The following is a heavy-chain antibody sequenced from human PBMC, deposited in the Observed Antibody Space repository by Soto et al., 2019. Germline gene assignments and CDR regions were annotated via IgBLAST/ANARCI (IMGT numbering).Heavy chain of an antibody. J-gene: IGHJ5*02. V-gene: IGHV4-30-2*01. CDR2: IYHSGST. CDR3: ARGGRGHHSVVQAAHNWFDP. D-gene: IGHD2-2*01. Sequence: PSETLSLTCAVSGGSISSGGYSWSWIRQPPGKGLEWIGYIYHSGSTYYNPSLKSRVTISVDRSKNQFSLKLSSVTAADTAVYYCARGGRGHHSVVQAAHNWFDPWGQGTLVTVSS. CDR1: GGSISSGGYS.